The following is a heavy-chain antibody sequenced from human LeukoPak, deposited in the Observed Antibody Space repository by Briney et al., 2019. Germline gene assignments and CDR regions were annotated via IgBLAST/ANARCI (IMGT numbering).Heavy chain of an antibody. V-gene: IGHV3-43*01. Sequence: PGGSLRLSCAASGFTFDDYTMHWVRQAPGKGLQWVSLISWDGGSTFYADSVKGRFTISRDNGKNSLYLQMNSLRPEDTAVYFCTRDIRLTTDRDAFDIWGRGTLVTVSS. CDR3: TRDIRLTTDRDAFDI. J-gene: IGHJ3*02. D-gene: IGHD1-14*01. CDR2: ISWDGGST. CDR1: GFTFDDYT.